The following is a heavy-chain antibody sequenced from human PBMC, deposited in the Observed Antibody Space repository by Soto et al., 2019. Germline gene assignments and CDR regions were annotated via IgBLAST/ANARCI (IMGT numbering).Heavy chain of an antibody. CDR2: IYYSGST. CDR3: ASTAYYDFWSGYYTGFWFDP. V-gene: IGHV4-39*01. D-gene: IGHD3-3*01. Sequence: TLSLTCTVSGGSISSSSYYWGWIRQPPGKGLEWIGSIYYSGSTYYNPSLKSRVTISVDTSKNQFSLKLSSVTAADTAVYYCASTAYYDFWSGYYTGFWFDPWGQGTLVTVSS. CDR1: GGSISSSSYY. J-gene: IGHJ5*02.